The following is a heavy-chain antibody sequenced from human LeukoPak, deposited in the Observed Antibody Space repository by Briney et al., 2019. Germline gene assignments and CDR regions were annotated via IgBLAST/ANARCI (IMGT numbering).Heavy chain of an antibody. CDR1: GFTFSSYS. CDR3: AKDNSGSYNH. J-gene: IGHJ3*01. V-gene: IGHV3-23*01. Sequence: GGSLRLSCAASGFTFSSYSMNWVRQAPGKGLEWVSAVSGSGGSTFYADSVKGRFTISRDNSRNTLYLQMSSLRAEDTAIYYCAKDNSGSYNHWGQGTMVTVSS. CDR2: VSGSGGST. D-gene: IGHD1-26*01.